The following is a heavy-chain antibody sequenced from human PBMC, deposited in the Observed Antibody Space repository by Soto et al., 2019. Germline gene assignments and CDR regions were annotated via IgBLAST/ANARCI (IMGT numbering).Heavy chain of an antibody. CDR3: ARSPRGIAVAGTPFDY. CDR2: INPNSGGT. D-gene: IGHD6-19*01. J-gene: IGHJ4*02. CDR1: GYTFTGYY. Sequence: GASVKVSCKASGYTFTGYYMHWVRQAPGQGLEWMGWINPNSGGTNYAQKFQGWVTMTRDTSISTAYMELSRLRSDDTAVYYCARSPRGIAVAGTPFDYWGRRTLVTVSS. V-gene: IGHV1-2*04.